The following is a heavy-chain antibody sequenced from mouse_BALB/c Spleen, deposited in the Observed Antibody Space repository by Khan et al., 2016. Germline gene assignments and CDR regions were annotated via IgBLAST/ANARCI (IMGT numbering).Heavy chain of an antibody. CDR2: INPSSGYT. CDR3: ERSRSMGDNYFFDY. D-gene: IGHD1-3*01. CDR1: GYTFTNYT. Sequence: QVQLQQSGAELAKPGASVKMSCKASGYTFTNYTMHWVKQRPGQGLEWMGYINPSSGYTTYNQKFKDRATLTADNSSSTAYIQLSSLTSEDSAVYYCERSRSMGDNYFFDYWGQGTTLTVSS. V-gene: IGHV1-4*01. J-gene: IGHJ2*01.